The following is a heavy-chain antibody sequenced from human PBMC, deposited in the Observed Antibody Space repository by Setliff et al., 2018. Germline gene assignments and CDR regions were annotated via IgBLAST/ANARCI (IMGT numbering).Heavy chain of an antibody. V-gene: IGHV3-21*04. CDR1: GFTFSSYS. Sequence: GGSLRLSCAASGFTFSSYSMNWVRQAPGKGLEWVSSISSSSSYIYYADSVKGRFTISRDNAKNLVYLQMDSLRADDTAVYYCARASAPEMYYFDYWGQGTLVTVSS. J-gene: IGHJ4*02. CDR3: ARASAPEMYYFDY. D-gene: IGHD2-2*01. CDR2: ISSSSSYI.